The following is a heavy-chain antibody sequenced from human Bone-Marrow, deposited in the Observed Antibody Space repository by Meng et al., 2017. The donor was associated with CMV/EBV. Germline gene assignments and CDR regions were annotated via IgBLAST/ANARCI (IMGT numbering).Heavy chain of an antibody. CDR1: GFTFSSYS. CDR2: ISSSSSSYI. J-gene: IGHJ4*02. CDR3: AREGIETTFDY. V-gene: IGHV3-21*01. Sequence: GGSLRLSCAASGFTFSSYSMNWVRQAPGKGLEWVSSISSSSSSYIYYADSVKGRFTISRDNAKNSLYLQMNSLRAEDTAVYYCAREGIETTFDYWGQGTLVTVSS. D-gene: IGHD1-7*01.